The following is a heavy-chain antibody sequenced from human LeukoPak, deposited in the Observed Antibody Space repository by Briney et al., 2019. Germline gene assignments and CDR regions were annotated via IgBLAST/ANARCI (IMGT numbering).Heavy chain of an antibody. CDR2: ISGSGGST. Sequence: GGSLRLSCAASGFTFSSYAMSWVRQAPGKGLEWVSAISGSGGSTYYADSVKGRFTISRDNSKNTLYLQMNSLRAEDTAVYYCAKGPSNYYGSGSYYPFDYWSQGTLVTVSS. V-gene: IGHV3-23*01. CDR3: AKGPSNYYGSGSYYPFDY. D-gene: IGHD3-10*01. J-gene: IGHJ4*02. CDR1: GFTFSSYA.